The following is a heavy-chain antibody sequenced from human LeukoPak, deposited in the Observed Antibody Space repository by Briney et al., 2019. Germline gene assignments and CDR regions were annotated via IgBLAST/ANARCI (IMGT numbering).Heavy chain of an antibody. Sequence: GGSLRLSCAASGFTVSSNYMSWVRQAPGKGLEWVSVIYSGGSTYYADSVKGRFTISRDNSKNTLYLQMNSLRAEDTAVYYCARQNYDILTGHDAFDIWGQGTMVTVSS. CDR3: ARQNYDILTGHDAFDI. D-gene: IGHD3-9*01. V-gene: IGHV3-66*04. J-gene: IGHJ3*02. CDR1: GFTVSSNY. CDR2: IYSGGST.